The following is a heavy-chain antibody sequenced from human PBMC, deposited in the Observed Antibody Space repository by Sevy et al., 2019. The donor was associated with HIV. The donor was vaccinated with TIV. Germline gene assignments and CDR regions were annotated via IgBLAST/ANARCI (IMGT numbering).Heavy chain of an antibody. V-gene: IGHV3-23*01. CDR2: LIGGGSRT. Sequence: GGSLRLSCAASGFSFSNYAMSWVRQAPGKGLEWVSTLIGGGSRTYYAYSVTGRFTISRDNSRNTLYLQMNSLRAEDTAVYYCAKRRVQSGLSGGGANCGWDVCGQGTTVTVSS. CDR3: AKRRVQSGLSGGGANCGWDV. CDR1: GFSFSNYA. J-gene: IGHJ6*02. D-gene: IGHD2-8*02.